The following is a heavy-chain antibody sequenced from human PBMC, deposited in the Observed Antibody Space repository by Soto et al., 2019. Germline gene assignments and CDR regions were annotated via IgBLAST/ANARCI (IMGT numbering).Heavy chain of an antibody. CDR1: GGSFSGYY. D-gene: IGHD3-16*02. Sequence: QVQLQQWGAGLLKPSETLSLTCAVYGGSFSGYYWSWIRQPPGKGLEWIGESSHSGSTKYNPSLKSRVTISVDTSKNQFSLKLSSVTAADTAVYYCASAYDYVWGTYRLDYWGQGTLVTVSS. CDR3: ASAYDYVWGTYRLDY. CDR2: SSHSGST. J-gene: IGHJ4*02. V-gene: IGHV4-34*01.